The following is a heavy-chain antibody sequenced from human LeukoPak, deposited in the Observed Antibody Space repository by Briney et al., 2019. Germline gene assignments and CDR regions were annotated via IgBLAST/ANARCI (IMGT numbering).Heavy chain of an antibody. D-gene: IGHD3-22*01. Sequence: GGSLRLSCAASGFTFSDYYMSWIRQAPGKGLEWISYLSSRGTTKYYADSVKGRFTISRDNAKNSLYLQMNSLRVEDTAVYYCARDLGAYYYNSSGYYNFDYWGQGTLVTVSS. J-gene: IGHJ4*02. V-gene: IGHV3-11*04. CDR2: LSSRGTTK. CDR3: ARDLGAYYYNSSGYYNFDY. CDR1: GFTFSDYY.